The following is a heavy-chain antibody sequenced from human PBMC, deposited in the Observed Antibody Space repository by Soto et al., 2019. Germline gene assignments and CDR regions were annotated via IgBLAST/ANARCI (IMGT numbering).Heavy chain of an antibody. V-gene: IGHV4-39*01. D-gene: IGHD2-21*01. CDR1: GGSISSTSHY. CDR2: IYYTGRT. J-gene: IGHJ4*02. Sequence: QLQLQESGPGLVRPSETLSLTCTVSGGSISSTSHYWGWVRQPPGKELEWIGSIYYTGRTYFRPSLRSRVTISVDTSKNQFSLKLNSVTAADTAVYFCARLDGYGGLLDYWGQGTLVTVSS. CDR3: ARLDGYGGLLDY.